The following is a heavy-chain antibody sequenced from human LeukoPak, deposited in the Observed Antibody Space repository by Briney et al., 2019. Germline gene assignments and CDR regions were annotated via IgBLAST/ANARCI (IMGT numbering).Heavy chain of an antibody. CDR1: GFALSDYE. V-gene: IGHV3-48*03. Sequence: PGGSVRLSCAASGFALSDYEMYWVRQAPGKGPEWVSYISSSGGTRYYADSVKGRFTISRDNARNSLYLQMNSLRAEDTALYYCSTLTVAINFDYWGQGTLVTVSS. D-gene: IGHD3-22*01. J-gene: IGHJ4*02. CDR3: STLTVAINFDY. CDR2: ISSSGGTR.